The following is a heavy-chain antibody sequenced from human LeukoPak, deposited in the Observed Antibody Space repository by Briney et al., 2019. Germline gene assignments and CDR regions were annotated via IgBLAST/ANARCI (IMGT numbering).Heavy chain of an antibody. J-gene: IGHJ4*02. V-gene: IGHV3-30*01. CDR2: ISYDGSNK. CDR3: ARGIAAQPGGTFGSAGDY. Sequence: GRSLRLSCAASGFTFSSYAMHWVRHAPGKGLEWVAVISYDGSNKYYADSVKGRFTISRDNSKNTLYLQMNSLRAEDTAVYYCARGIAAQPGGTFGSAGDYWGQGTLVTVSS. D-gene: IGHD6-13*01. CDR1: GFTFSSYA.